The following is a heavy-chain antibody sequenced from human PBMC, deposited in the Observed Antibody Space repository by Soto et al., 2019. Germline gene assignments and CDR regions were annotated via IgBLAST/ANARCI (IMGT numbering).Heavy chain of an antibody. J-gene: IGHJ4*02. Sequence: EVQLVESGGGLVKPGGSLTLSCEVSGFTFSSYSMNWVRQAPGKGLEWVSSISNSSGIIFYADSVKGRFTISRDNTKNSLYLQRNSLRAEDTAVYYCARLPYDDTLTGYYPLDYWGQGTLVTVSS. CDR2: ISNSSGII. CDR1: GFTFSSYS. CDR3: ARLPYDDTLTGYYPLDY. V-gene: IGHV3-21*01. D-gene: IGHD3-9*01.